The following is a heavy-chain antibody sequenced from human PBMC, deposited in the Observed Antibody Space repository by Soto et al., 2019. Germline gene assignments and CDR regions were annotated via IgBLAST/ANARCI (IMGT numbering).Heavy chain of an antibody. D-gene: IGHD6-13*01. CDR2: IYYSGST. J-gene: IGHJ4*02. Sequence: SQPMSVTWTVSGGTSSISSYHCGWIRQPPGKGLEWIGSIYYSGSTYYNPSLKSRVTISVDTSKNQFSLKLSSVTAADTAVYYCARRGSSWYGYFDYWGQGTLVTVPS. CDR3: ARRGSSWYGYFDY. CDR1: GGTSSISSYH. V-gene: IGHV4-39*01.